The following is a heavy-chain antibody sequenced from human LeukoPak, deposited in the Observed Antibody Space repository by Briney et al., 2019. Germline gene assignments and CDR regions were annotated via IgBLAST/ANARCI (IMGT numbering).Heavy chain of an antibody. CDR1: GYTFTGYY. Sequence: ASVKVSCKASGYTFTGYYMHRVRQAPGQGLEWMGWINPNSGGTNYAQKFQGRVTMTRDTSISTAYMELSRLRSDDTAVYYCARGLPRCSSTSCQRRVTTLGDYWGQGTLVTVSS. D-gene: IGHD2-2*01. V-gene: IGHV1-2*02. CDR2: INPNSGGT. J-gene: IGHJ4*02. CDR3: ARGLPRCSSTSCQRRVTTLGDY.